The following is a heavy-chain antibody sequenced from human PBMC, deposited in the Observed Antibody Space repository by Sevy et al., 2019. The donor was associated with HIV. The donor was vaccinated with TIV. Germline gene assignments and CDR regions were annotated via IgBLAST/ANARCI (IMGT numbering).Heavy chain of an antibody. CDR2: IKQDGSEK. CDR3: ARSYTAYGDYFFNY. Sequence: GGSLRLSCAASGFTFSSYWMSWVRQAPGKGLEWVANIKQDGSEKYYVDSVKGRFTISRDNAKNSLYLQMNSLRAEDTAVYDCARSYTAYGDYFFNYWGQGTLVTVSS. CDR1: GFTFSSYW. V-gene: IGHV3-7*01. D-gene: IGHD4-17*01. J-gene: IGHJ4*02.